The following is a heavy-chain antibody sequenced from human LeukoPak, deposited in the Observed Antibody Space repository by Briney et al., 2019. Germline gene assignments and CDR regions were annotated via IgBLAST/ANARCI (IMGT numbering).Heavy chain of an antibody. CDR3: ARDGGWLQFFDY. J-gene: IGHJ4*02. V-gene: IGHV3-30-3*01. CDR2: TSYDESNK. D-gene: IGHD5-24*01. Sequence: GGSLRLSCAASGFTFSRYAMHWARQAPGKGLEWVAVTSYDESNKEFADSVKGRFTISRDNSKNTLYLGMNSLRADDTAVYYCARDGGWLQFFDYWGQGTLVTVST. CDR1: GFTFSRYA.